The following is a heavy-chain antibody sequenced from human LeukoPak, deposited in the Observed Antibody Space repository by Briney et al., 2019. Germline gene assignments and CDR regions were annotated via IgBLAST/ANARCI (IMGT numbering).Heavy chain of an antibody. D-gene: IGHD3-16*01. Sequence: KPSETLSLTCNVSGGSISPYYWSWIRQSPGKGLELIGYIYYSGYTNYNPSLKSRVTISLDTSKNQFSLKLSSVTAADTAMYYCARGGFRACDYWGQGTLVTVSS. CDR1: GGSISPYY. V-gene: IGHV4-59*08. CDR2: IYYSGYT. J-gene: IGHJ4*02. CDR3: ARGGFRACDY.